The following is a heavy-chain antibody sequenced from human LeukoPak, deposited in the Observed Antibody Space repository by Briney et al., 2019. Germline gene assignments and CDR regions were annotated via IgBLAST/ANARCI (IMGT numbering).Heavy chain of an antibody. Sequence: GGSLRLSCAASGFTFSTYWMHWVRQAPGKGLVGVSRINNDGRSTNYADSVKGRFTISRDNAKNTLYLQMNSLRAEDTAVYYCARVRWGGLYYFDYWGQGTLVTVSS. D-gene: IGHD3-16*01. CDR3: ARVRWGGLYYFDY. V-gene: IGHV3-74*01. J-gene: IGHJ4*02. CDR1: GFTFSTYW. CDR2: INNDGRST.